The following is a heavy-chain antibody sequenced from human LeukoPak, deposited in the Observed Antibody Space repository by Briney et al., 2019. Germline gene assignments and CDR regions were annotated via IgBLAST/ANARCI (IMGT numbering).Heavy chain of an antibody. CDR1: GGSFSGYY. Sequence: SETLSLTCAVYGGSFSGYYWSWIRQPPGKGLEWIGEINHSGSTNYNPSLKSRVTISVDTSKNQFSLKLSSVTASDTAVYYCARGRGVRGSLDYWGQGTLVTVSS. CDR2: INHSGST. CDR3: ARGRGVRGSLDY. V-gene: IGHV4-34*01. J-gene: IGHJ4*02. D-gene: IGHD3-10*01.